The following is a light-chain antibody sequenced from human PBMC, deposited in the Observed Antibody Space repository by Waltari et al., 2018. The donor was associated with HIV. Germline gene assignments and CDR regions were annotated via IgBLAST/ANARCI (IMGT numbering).Light chain of an antibody. CDR3: HSHAGNLGV. CDR2: DNI. Sequence: QSVLTHPPSVSGAPGQRVTIFCTGNSSHIWAGHGVHWYPLLPGNAPKVGICDNIDRPEGVPARFSGSRSGTSASLAINELRAEDEADYYCHSHAGNLGVFGGGTKVTVL. J-gene: IGLJ3*02. V-gene: IGLV1-40*01. CDR1: SSHIWAGHG.